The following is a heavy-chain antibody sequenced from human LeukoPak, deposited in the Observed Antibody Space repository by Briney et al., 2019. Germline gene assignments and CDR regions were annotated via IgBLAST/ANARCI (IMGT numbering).Heavy chain of an antibody. Sequence: ASVKLSCKASGYTFTGYYMHWVRHAPGQGLEWMWWINPNSGGTNYAQKFQGRVTMTRDTSISTAYMELSRLRSDDTAVYYCARDWAIAAHPRRIFDPWGQGPLVTVSS. CDR1: GYTFTGYY. D-gene: IGHD6-6*01. J-gene: IGHJ5*02. V-gene: IGHV1-2*02. CDR3: ARDWAIAAHPRRIFDP. CDR2: INPNSGGT.